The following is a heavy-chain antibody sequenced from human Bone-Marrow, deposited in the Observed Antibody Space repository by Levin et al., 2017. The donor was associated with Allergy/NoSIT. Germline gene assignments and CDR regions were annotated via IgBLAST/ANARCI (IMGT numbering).Heavy chain of an antibody. V-gene: IGHV1-2*02. CDR1: GYTFAGYY. CDR3: ARRGSLDY. CDR2: INPDGGGT. J-gene: IGHJ4*02. D-gene: IGHD1-26*01. Sequence: ASVKVSCKASGYTFAGYYIHWIRQAPGQGLEYMGWINPDGGGTYYAQKFQGRVTMTMDPSINTAYMALSGLSSDDTAVYYCARRGSLDYWGQGTLVTVSS.